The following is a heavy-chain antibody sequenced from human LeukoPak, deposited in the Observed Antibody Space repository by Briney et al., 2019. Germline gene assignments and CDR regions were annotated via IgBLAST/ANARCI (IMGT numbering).Heavy chain of an antibody. CDR2: ISSSSSYI. J-gene: IGHJ4*02. V-gene: IGHV3-21*01. CDR1: GFTFSSYS. Sequence: GGSLRLSCAASGFTFSSYSMNWVRQAPGKGLEWASSISSSSSYIYYADSVKGRFTISRDNAKNSLYLQMNSLRAEDTAVYYCARDPTIGGGTYFDYWGQGTLVTVSS. D-gene: IGHD1-26*01. CDR3: ARDPTIGGGTYFDY.